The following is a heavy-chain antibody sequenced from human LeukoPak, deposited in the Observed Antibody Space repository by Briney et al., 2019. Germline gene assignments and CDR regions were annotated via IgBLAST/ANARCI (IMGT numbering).Heavy chain of an antibody. CDR3: AKDREGATPCLDY. D-gene: IGHD1-26*01. CDR1: GFTFSSYS. J-gene: IGHJ4*02. CDR2: ISSSSSYI. Sequence: GGSLRLSCAASGFTFSSYSMNWVRQAPGKGLEWVSSISSSSSYIYYADSVKGRFTISRDNSKNTLYLQMNSLRAEDTAVYYCAKDREGATPCLDYWGQGTLVTVSS. V-gene: IGHV3-21*01.